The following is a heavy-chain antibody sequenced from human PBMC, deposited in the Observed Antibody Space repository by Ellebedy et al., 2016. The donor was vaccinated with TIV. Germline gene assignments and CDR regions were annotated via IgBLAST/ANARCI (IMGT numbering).Heavy chain of an antibody. Sequence: GESLKISCAASGFTFSSYAMNWVRPAPGKGLEWVSSINDISSHIYYADSLRGRFTISRDNAKNSLFLQMDNLRADDTAVYYCARDPRPYLRYGHYDFWGQGTLVTVSS. CDR1: GFTFSSYA. V-gene: IGHV3-21*01. CDR3: ARDPRPYLRYGHYDF. D-gene: IGHD3-9*01. J-gene: IGHJ4*02. CDR2: INDISSHI.